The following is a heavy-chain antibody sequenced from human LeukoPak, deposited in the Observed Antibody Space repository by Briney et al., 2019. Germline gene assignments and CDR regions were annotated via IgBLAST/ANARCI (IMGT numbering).Heavy chain of an antibody. CDR1: GFTFGSYW. J-gene: IGHJ4*02. Sequence: PGGSLRLSCAASGFTFGSYWMSWVRQAPGKGLEWVVNIKQDGSEKYYVDSVKGRFTISRDNAKNSLYLQMNSLRAEDTAVYYCARAKSLFDSWGQGTLVTVSS. V-gene: IGHV3-7*03. CDR2: IKQDGSEK. CDR3: ARAKSLFDS. D-gene: IGHD3-10*01.